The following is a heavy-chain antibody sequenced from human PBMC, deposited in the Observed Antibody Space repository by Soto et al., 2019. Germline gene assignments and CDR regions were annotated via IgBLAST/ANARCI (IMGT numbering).Heavy chain of an antibody. D-gene: IGHD3-3*01. J-gene: IGHJ6*02. CDR2: IRSKANSYAT. CDR1: GFTFSGSA. V-gene: IGHV3-73*01. Sequence: LRLSCAASGFTFSGSAMHWVRQASGKGLEWVGRIRSKANSYATAYAASVKGRFTISRDDSKNTAYLQMNSLKTEDTAVYYCTRRGYDFWSGYDGMDVWGQGTTVTFSS. CDR3: TRRGYDFWSGYDGMDV.